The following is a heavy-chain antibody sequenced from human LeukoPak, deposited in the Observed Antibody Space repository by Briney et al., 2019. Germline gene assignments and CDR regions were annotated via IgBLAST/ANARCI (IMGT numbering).Heavy chain of an antibody. D-gene: IGHD6-13*01. CDR2: VDPTDPDI. CDR3: ARRARYRSSYTLDF. J-gene: IGHJ4*02. CDR1: GFIFRTYW. V-gene: IGHV5-10-1*01. Sequence: GESKKISCQTSGFIFRTYWIAWVRQMPGKGLEWMGIVDPTDPDIALSQSFQDHVTMSTDTSISTVSMQWSSLEASDTAVYYCARRARYRSSYTLDFWGQGTLVTVSS.